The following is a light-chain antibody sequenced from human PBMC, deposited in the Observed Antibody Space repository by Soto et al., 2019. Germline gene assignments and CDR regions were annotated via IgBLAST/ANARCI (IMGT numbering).Light chain of an antibody. V-gene: IGKV4-1*01. CDR2: WAS. CDR3: QQYYSSPPT. J-gene: IGKJ4*01. CDR1: QSVLYSSNNKNY. Sequence: DIVMTQSPDSLAVSLGDRATINCKSSQSVLYSSNNKNYLAWYQQKPGQPPKLLIYWASIRESGVPDRFSGSGSGTDFTLTISSLQAEDVAVYYCQQYYSSPPTFGGGTKVEIK.